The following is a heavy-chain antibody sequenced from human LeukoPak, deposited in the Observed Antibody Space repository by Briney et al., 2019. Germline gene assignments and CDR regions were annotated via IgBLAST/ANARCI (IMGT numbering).Heavy chain of an antibody. V-gene: IGHV3-30*03. Sequence: GGSLRLSCAASGFTFSSYGMHWVRQAPGKGLEWVAVISYDGSNKYYADSVKGRFTISRDNSKNTLYLQMNSLRAEDTAVYYCAGDMSDRYYYYYYGMDVWGQGTTVTVSS. CDR2: ISYDGSNK. CDR3: AGDMSDRYYYYYYGMDV. CDR1: GFTFSSYG. J-gene: IGHJ6*02. D-gene: IGHD3-16*01.